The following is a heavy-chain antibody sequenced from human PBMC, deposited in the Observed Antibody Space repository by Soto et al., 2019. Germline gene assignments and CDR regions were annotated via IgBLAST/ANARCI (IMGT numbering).Heavy chain of an antibody. J-gene: IGHJ1*01. V-gene: IGHV4-34*01. Sequence: QVQLQQWGAGLLKPSETLSLTCAVYGGSFSGYYWSWIRQPPGKGLEWIGEINHSGSTNYNPSLKSRVTISVDTSKNQFSLKLSSVTAADTAVYYCARARRIAAAYFQHWGQGTLVTVSS. CDR1: GGSFSGYY. D-gene: IGHD6-13*01. CDR3: ARARRIAAAYFQH. CDR2: INHSGST.